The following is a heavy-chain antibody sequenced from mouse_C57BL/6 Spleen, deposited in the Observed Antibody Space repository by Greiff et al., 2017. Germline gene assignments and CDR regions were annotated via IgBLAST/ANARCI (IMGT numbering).Heavy chain of an antibody. V-gene: IGHV3-6*01. D-gene: IGHD1-2*01. CDR2: ISYDGSN. Sequence: EVQLQQSGPGLVKPSQSLSLTCSVTGYSITSGYYWNWIRQFPGNKLEWMGYISYDGSNNYNPSLKNRISITRDTSKNQFFLKLNSVTTEDTATYYCARGILRPYCDYWGQGTTLTVSS. CDR3: ARGILRPYCDY. J-gene: IGHJ2*01. CDR1: GYSITSGYY.